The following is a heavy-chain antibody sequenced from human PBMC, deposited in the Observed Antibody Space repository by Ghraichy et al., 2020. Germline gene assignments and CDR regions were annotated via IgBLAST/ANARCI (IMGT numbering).Heavy chain of an antibody. V-gene: IGHV3-30-3*01. Sequence: GGSLRLSCVGSGFNFNNYVLHWVRQAPDKGLEWVAVISFDGNIKHYADSVKGRFIISRDNSKNTLYLQMDSLRAEDTAVFHCAGSRDSAWHNFDYWGQGTLVTVS. J-gene: IGHJ4*02. CDR1: GFNFNNYV. CDR2: ISFDGNIK. D-gene: IGHD3-22*01. CDR3: AGSRDSAWHNFDY.